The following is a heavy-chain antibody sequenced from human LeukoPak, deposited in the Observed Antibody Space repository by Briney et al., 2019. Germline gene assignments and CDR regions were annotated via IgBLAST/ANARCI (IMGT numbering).Heavy chain of an antibody. J-gene: IGHJ6*02. V-gene: IGHV1-2*04. CDR3: ARSRARGPDYIYYGMDV. Sequence: ASVKVSCKASGYTFTGYYMHWVRQAPGQGLEWMGRINPNSGGTNYAQKFQGWVTMTRDTSISTAYMELSRLRSDDTAVYYCARSRARGPDYIYYGMDVWGQGTTVTVSS. D-gene: IGHD4-11*01. CDR2: INPNSGGT. CDR1: GYTFTGYY.